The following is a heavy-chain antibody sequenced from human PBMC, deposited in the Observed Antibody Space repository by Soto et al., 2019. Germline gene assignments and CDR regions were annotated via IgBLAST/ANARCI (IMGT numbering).Heavy chain of an antibody. Sequence: SVKVSCKASGGTFSSYAISWVRQAPGQGLEWMGGIIPIFGTANYAQKFQGRVTITADESTSTAYMELSSLRSEGTAVYYCARAPKGGSYSYYYSGMYVWGQGTTVTVSS. J-gene: IGHJ6*02. CDR1: GGTFSSYA. CDR2: IIPIFGTA. CDR3: ARAPKGGSYSYYYSGMYV. V-gene: IGHV1-69*13. D-gene: IGHD1-26*01.